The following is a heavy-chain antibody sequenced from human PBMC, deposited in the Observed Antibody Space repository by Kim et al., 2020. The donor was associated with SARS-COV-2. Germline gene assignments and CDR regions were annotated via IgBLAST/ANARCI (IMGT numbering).Heavy chain of an antibody. CDR1: GGTFSSYA. Sequence: SVKVSCKASGGTFSSYAISWVRQAPGQGLEWMGGIIPIFGTANYAQKFQGRVTITADESTSTAYMELSSLRSGDTAVYYCARDSPDRRDGYPIGGYWGQGTLVTVSS. CDR2: IIPIFGTA. V-gene: IGHV1-69*13. CDR3: ARDSPDRRDGYPIGGY. J-gene: IGHJ4*02. D-gene: IGHD3-16*01.